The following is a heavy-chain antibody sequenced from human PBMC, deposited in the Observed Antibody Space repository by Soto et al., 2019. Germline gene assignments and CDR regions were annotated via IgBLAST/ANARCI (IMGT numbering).Heavy chain of an antibody. CDR2: MIPIFGTA. D-gene: IGHD2-15*01. Sequence: QVQLVQSGAEVKKPGSSVKVSCKASGGTFSSYAISWVRQGPGQGLEWLGGMIPIFGTANYAQKFQDRVTITADESTSTAYMSRSSLRSADTDVYYCASLRTCSGGSYDLNHDAFDICGKGTRVAVAS. J-gene: IGHJ3*02. V-gene: IGHV1-69*12. CDR1: GGTFSSYA. CDR3: ASLRTCSGGSYDLNHDAFDI.